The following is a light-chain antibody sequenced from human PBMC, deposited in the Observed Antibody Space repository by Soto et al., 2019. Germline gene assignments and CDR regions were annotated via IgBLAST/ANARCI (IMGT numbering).Light chain of an antibody. CDR2: SNN. CDR3: EAWDGSLNVVL. J-gene: IGLJ7*01. V-gene: IGLV1-44*01. CDR1: SSNIGTNT. Sequence: QSVLTQPPSASGTPGQRVTISCSGRSSNIGTNTVNWYQHLPGSAPKLLIFSNNQRPSGVPDRFSGSKSGTSASLAISGLQTDDEADYYCEAWDGSLNVVLFGGGTQLTVL.